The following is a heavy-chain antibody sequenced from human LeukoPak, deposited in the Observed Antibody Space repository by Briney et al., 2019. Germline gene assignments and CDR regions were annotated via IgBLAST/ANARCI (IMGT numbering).Heavy chain of an antibody. D-gene: IGHD6-19*01. V-gene: IGHV4-59*01. CDR2: NSGNT. CDR3: ARVSGSGWYYFDH. CDR1: GGSSTNYF. J-gene: IGHJ4*02. Sequence: SETLSLTCTVSGGSSTNYFWSWVRQSPGKGLEWVGYNSGNTNYKPSLKSRVTISRDMSRNQLSLKLRSVTVADTAVYYCARVSGSGWYYFDHWGQGTLVTVSS.